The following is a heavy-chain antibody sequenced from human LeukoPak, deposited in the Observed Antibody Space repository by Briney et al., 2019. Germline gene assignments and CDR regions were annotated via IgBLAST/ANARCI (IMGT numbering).Heavy chain of an antibody. Sequence: GGALRLSSAASGITFSGYWMHCVRQAPGKGLVWVSRINTDGSSTTDADSVKGRFTISKDNAKNTLYLQMNSLRAEDTAVYYCARGASASPSQFDYWGQGTLVTVSS. CDR2: INTDGSST. D-gene: IGHD3-3*01. V-gene: IGHV3-74*01. CDR1: GITFSGYW. CDR3: ARGASASPSQFDY. J-gene: IGHJ4*02.